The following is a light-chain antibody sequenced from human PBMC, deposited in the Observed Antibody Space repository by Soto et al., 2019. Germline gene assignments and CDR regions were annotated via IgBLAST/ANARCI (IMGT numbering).Light chain of an antibody. V-gene: IGKV3-11*01. J-gene: IGKJ1*01. Sequence: EIVLTQSAATLSLSPGERATLSCRASQSVSSYLAWFQQKPGQAPRLLIYDASNRATGIPARFSGSGSGTDFTLTITSLEPEDFAVYYCQQRSNWPCTFGQGTNVEIK. CDR1: QSVSSY. CDR2: DAS. CDR3: QQRSNWPCT.